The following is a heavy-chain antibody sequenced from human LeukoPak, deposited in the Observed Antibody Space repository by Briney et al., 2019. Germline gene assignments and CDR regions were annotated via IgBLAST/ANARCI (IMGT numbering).Heavy chain of an antibody. V-gene: IGHV4-59*01. D-gene: IGHD2-21*02. CDR1: GGSISSYY. CDR3: AREAGGDPGVWFDP. J-gene: IGHJ5*02. Sequence: SETLSLTCTVSGGSISSYYWSWIRQPPGKGLEWIGYIYYSGSTNYNPSLKSRVTISVDTSKNQFSLKLSSVSAADRAVYYCAREAGGDPGVWFDPWGQGTLVTVSS. CDR2: IYYSGST.